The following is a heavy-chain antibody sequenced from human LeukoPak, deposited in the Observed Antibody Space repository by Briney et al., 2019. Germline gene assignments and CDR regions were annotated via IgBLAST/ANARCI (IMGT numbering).Heavy chain of an antibody. CDR1: GFTFTISW. Sequence: GGSLRLSCAASGFTFTISWMSCVRQARGKGLEWVANINEPGTEQFYADSVKGRFTLSRDNAKNSVHLLMSSLRVEDTAVYYCARDWEHARYNWGQGTLVIVS. V-gene: IGHV3-7*01. D-gene: IGHD1/OR15-1a*01. CDR3: ARDWEHARYN. CDR2: INEPGTEQ. J-gene: IGHJ4*02.